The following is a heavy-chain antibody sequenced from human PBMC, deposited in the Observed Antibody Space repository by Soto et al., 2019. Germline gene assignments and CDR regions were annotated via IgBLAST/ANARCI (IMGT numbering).Heavy chain of an antibody. V-gene: IGHV4-59*01. CDR1: GGSISSYY. D-gene: IGHD6-6*01. J-gene: IGHJ3*02. Sequence: QVQLQESGPGLVKPSETLSLTCTVSGGSISSYYWSWIRQPPGKGLEWIGYIYYSGSTNYNPSHKSLVTIAVDTSKNQFPLKLSSVTAADTAVDYCARDKKTSDAFDIWGQGTMVTVSS. CDR3: ARDKKTSDAFDI. CDR2: IYYSGST.